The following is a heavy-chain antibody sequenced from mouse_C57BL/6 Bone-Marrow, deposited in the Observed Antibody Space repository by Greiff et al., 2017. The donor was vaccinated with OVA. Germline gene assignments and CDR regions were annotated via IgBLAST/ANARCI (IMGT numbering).Heavy chain of an antibody. CDR3: ARESGTRAWFAY. CDR1: GYTFTDYN. J-gene: IGHJ3*01. V-gene: IGHV1-18*01. D-gene: IGHD4-1*01. Sequence: VHVKQSGPELVKPGASVKIPCKASGYTFTDYNMDWVKQSHGKSLEWIGDINPNNGGTIYNQKFKGKATLTVDKSSSTAYMELRSLTSEDTAVYYCARESGTRAWFAYWGQGTLVTVSA. CDR2: INPNNGGT.